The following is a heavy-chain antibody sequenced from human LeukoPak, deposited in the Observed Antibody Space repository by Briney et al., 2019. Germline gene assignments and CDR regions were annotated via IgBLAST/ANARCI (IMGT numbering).Heavy chain of an antibody. Sequence: SETLPLTCSVSGDSISGHYWTWFRQPPGQRLEWIGYVHYSGTTQYHPSLASRLTISMDTSKKEVSLKLSSATVSDTAIYYCARWGYFDSTGYFNVNYWGLGTLVTVSS. V-gene: IGHV4-59*11. CDR1: GDSISGHY. CDR3: ARWGYFDSTGYFNVNY. D-gene: IGHD3-22*01. J-gene: IGHJ4*02. CDR2: VHYSGTT.